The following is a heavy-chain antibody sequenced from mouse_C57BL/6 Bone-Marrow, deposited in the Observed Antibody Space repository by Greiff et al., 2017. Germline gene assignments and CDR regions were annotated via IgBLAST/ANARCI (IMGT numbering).Heavy chain of an antibody. CDR1: GYTFTSYW. J-gene: IGHJ3*01. CDR3: ARYLFSNYRAWFAY. D-gene: IGHD2-5*01. V-gene: IGHV1-72*01. CDR2: IDPNSGGT. Sequence: QVQLQQPGAELVKPGASVKLSCKASGYTFTSYWMHWVKQRPGRGLEWIGRIDPNSGGTKYNEKFKSKATMTVDKPSSTAYMQLSSLTSEDSAVYYCARYLFSNYRAWFAYWGQGTLVTVSA.